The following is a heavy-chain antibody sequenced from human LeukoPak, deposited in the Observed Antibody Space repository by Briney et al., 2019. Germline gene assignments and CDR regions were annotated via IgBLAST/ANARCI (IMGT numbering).Heavy chain of an antibody. CDR2: ISGSGGST. D-gene: IGHD3-16*02. CDR3: ARQWVDYVWGSYRLPEPAGDY. J-gene: IGHJ4*02. V-gene: IGHV3-23*01. Sequence: PGGSLRLSCSASGFTFSSYAMSWVRQAPGKGLEWVSAISGSGGSTYYADSVKGRFTISRDNSKNTLYLQMNSLRAEDTAVYYCARQWVDYVWGSYRLPEPAGDYWGQGTLVTVSS. CDR1: GFTFSSYA.